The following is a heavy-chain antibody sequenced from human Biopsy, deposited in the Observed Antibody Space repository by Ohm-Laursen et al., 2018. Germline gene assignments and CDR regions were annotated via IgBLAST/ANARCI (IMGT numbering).Heavy chain of an antibody. CDR2: INHDGGEK. CDR3: GNEVHGRDY. Sequence: SLRLSCAASGFTFSRYWMTWVRQVPGKGLEWVANINHDGGEKYFVDSVKGRFTISRDNSKNSLYLQMNSLRAEDTAVYFCGNEVHGRDYWGLGALVTVSS. J-gene: IGHJ4*02. D-gene: IGHD2-15*01. CDR1: GFTFSRYW. V-gene: IGHV3-7*01.